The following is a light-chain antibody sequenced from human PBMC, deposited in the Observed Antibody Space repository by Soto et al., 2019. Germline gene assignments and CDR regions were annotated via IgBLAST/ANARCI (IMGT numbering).Light chain of an antibody. CDR3: QHYNSYSEA. Sequence: DIQMTQSPSTLSASVGDRVTITCRASQTISSWLAWYQQKPGKAPEPLIYDASTLESGVPSRFSGSGSGTEFTLTISSLQPDDFATYYCQHYNSYSEAFGQGTKVDI. J-gene: IGKJ1*01. CDR2: DAS. V-gene: IGKV1-5*01. CDR1: QTISSW.